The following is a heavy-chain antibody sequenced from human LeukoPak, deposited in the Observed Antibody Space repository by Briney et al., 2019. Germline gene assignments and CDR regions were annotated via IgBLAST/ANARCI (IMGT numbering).Heavy chain of an antibody. D-gene: IGHD6-13*01. CDR1: GYTFTDHY. CDR3: AREGVAGTGLDF. CDR2: ISPSSGGT. V-gene: IGHV1-2*02. Sequence: ASVKVSCKASGYTFTDHYIHWVRQAPGQGPEWMGWISPSSGGTDYAQKFQGRVTMTRNTSISTAYMELSSLRSEDTAVYYCAREGVAGTGLDFWGQGTLVTVSS. J-gene: IGHJ4*02.